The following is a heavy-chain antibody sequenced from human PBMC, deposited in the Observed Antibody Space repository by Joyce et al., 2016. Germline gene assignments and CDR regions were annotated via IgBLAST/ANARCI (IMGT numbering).Heavy chain of an antibody. V-gene: IGHV3-53*01. CDR2: IYSGDST. J-gene: IGHJ4*02. CDR3: VGDQEGDKY. Sequence: EVQLAESGGGLIQPGGSLRLSCAASNFSVTRSYMTWVRQAPVKGLDWVSIIYSGDSTYYTDFVKGRFIISRDNSKNTLYLQMNSLRAEDTAVYYCVGDQEGDKYWGQGTLVTVSS. CDR1: NFSVTRSY.